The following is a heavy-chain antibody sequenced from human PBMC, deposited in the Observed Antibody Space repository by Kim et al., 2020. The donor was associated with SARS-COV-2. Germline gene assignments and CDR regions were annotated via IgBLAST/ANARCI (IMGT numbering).Heavy chain of an antibody. CDR1: GFTFSSYS. J-gene: IGHJ6*02. CDR3: ARDHIVVVPAAMSDPYYYGMDV. V-gene: IGHV3-48*02. D-gene: IGHD2-2*01. CDR2: ISSSSSTI. Sequence: GGSLRLSCAASGFTFSSYSMNWVRQAPGKGLEWVSYISSSSSTIYYADSVKGRFTISRDNAKNSLYLQMNSLRDEDTAVYYCARDHIVVVPAAMSDPYYYGMDVWGQGTTVTVSS.